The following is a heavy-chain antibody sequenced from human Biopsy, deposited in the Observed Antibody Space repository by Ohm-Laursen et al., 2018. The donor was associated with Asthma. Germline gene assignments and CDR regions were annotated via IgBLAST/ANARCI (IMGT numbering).Heavy chain of an antibody. D-gene: IGHD6-19*01. CDR1: GFTFSDYY. J-gene: IGHJ4*02. CDR3: ARDSYSSGLYYDFES. V-gene: IGHV3-11*01. Sequence: SLRLSCTASGFTFSDYYMSWIRQAPGKGLEWVSYINGKSNSIEYADSVKGRFTISRDTAKNSLYLQMNSLRAEDTAVYYCARDSYSSGLYYDFESWGQGTLVTVSS. CDR2: INGKSNSI.